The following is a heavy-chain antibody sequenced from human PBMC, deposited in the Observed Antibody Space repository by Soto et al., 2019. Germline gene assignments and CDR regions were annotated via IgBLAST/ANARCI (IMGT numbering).Heavy chain of an antibody. V-gene: IGHV3-49*03. J-gene: IGHJ4*02. Sequence: GGSLRLSCTASGFTFGDYAMSWFRQAPGKGLEWVGFIRSKAYGGTTEYAASVKGRFTISRDDSKSIAYLQMNSLKTEDTAVYYCTRDRSSYYDSSGYYTDYWGQGTLVTVSS. CDR1: GFTFGDYA. CDR2: IRSKAYGGTT. D-gene: IGHD3-22*01. CDR3: TRDRSSYYDSSGYYTDY.